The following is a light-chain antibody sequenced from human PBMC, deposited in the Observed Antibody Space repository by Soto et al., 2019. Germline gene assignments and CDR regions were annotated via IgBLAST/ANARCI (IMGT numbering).Light chain of an antibody. V-gene: IGKV2-28*01. Sequence: DIVMTQSPLSLPVTPGEPASISCRSSQSLLHSNGYNYLDWYLQKPGQSPQPLIYLGSNRASGVPDRFSGSGSGTDFTLKISRVEAEDVGVYYCMQALQTRYTFGQGTKLEIK. CDR3: MQALQTRYT. J-gene: IGKJ2*01. CDR1: QSLLHSNGYNY. CDR2: LGS.